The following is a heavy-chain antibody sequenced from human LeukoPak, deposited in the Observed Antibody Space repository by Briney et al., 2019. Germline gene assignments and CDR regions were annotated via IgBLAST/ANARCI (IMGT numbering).Heavy chain of an antibody. Sequence: GGSLRLSCAASGFTFSSYWMSWVRQASGKGLEWVANIKQDGSEKYYVDSVKGRFTISRDNAKNSLYLQMNSLRAEDTAVYYCARVREQQLVSYWGQGTLVTVSS. D-gene: IGHD6-13*01. CDR1: GFTFSSYW. V-gene: IGHV3-7*01. CDR3: ARVREQQLVSY. CDR2: IKQDGSEK. J-gene: IGHJ4*02.